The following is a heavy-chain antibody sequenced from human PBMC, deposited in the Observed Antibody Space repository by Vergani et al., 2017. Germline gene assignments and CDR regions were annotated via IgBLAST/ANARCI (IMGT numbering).Heavy chain of an antibody. CDR3: ARGADVVVVPAASSWFDP. Sequence: QVQLQESGPGLVKPSQTLSLTCTVSGGSISSGGYYWSWIRQHPGKGLEWIGYIYYSGSTDYNPSLKSRVTISVDTSKHKFSLKLSSVTAADTAVYYCARGADVVVVPAASSWFDPWGQGILVTVSS. J-gene: IGHJ5*02. V-gene: IGHV4-31*03. D-gene: IGHD2-2*01. CDR2: IYYSGST. CDR1: GGSISSGGYY.